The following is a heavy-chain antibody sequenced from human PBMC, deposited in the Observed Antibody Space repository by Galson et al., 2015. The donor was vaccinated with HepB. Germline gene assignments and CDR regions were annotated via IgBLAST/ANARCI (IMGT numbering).Heavy chain of an antibody. CDR3: AKDCSFGAFDN. V-gene: IGHV3-30*18. CDR1: GFTFSSYA. Sequence: SLRLSCAASGFTFSSYAMNWVRQAPGKGLEWVSSISYNGSATYYADSVKGRFTISRDNSKNTLYLQMNSLRAEDTAVYYCAKDCSFGAFDNWFPGTMCTASS. D-gene: IGHD3-16*01. CDR2: ISYNGSAT. J-gene: IGHJ3*02.